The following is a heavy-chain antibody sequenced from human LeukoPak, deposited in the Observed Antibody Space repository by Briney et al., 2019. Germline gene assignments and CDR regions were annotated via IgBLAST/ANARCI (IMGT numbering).Heavy chain of an antibody. V-gene: IGHV1-18*01. CDR1: GYTFTSYG. D-gene: IGHD3-10*01. CDR2: ISAYNGNT. J-gene: IGHJ4*02. Sequence: VSVKVSCKASGYTFTSYGISWVRQAPGQGLEWMGWISAYNGNTNYAQKLQGRVTMTTDTSTSTAYMELRSLRSDDTAVYYCARVRITMVRGAYRHFDYWGQGTLVTVSS. CDR3: ARVRITMVRGAYRHFDY.